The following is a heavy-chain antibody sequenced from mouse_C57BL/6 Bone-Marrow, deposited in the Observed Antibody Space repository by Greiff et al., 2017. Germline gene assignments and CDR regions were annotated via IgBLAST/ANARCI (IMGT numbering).Heavy chain of an antibody. CDR3: ARGTGSPFAY. CDR2: ISSGSSTI. D-gene: IGHD4-1*01. J-gene: IGHJ3*01. Sequence: EVQLVESGGGLVKPGGSLKLSCAASGFTFSDYGMHWVRQAPEKGLEWVAYISSGSSTIYYADTVKGRFTISRDNAENTLFLQMTRLRSEDTAMYYCARGTGSPFAYWGQGTLVTVSA. V-gene: IGHV5-17*01. CDR1: GFTFSDYG.